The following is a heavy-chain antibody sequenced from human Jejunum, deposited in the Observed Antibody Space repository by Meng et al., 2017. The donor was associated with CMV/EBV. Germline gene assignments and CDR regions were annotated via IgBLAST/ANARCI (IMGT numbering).Heavy chain of an antibody. Sequence: WIRQPPGKGLEWIGYVYYSGSTYYNPSLKSRVTISVDTSKNQFSLKLSSVTAADTAVYYCARPSERKYYYDSSGYSRGSNWFDPWGQGTRVTVSS. CDR2: VYYSGST. J-gene: IGHJ5*02. CDR3: ARPSERKYYYDSSGYSRGSNWFDP. D-gene: IGHD3-22*01. V-gene: IGHV4-59*12.